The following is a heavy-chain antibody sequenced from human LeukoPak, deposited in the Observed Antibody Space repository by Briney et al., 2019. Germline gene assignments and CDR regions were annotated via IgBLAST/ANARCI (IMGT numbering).Heavy chain of an antibody. Sequence: GGSLTLSCAASGITFRSYGMHWVRQAPGKGLEWVAVISYDGSHKNYADSVKGRFSISRDTSKNTPYLQMNSLRADDTAVYYCAKGARGDAGTSIVGLNWFDPWGQGTLVTVSS. V-gene: IGHV3-30*18. CDR3: AKGARGDAGTSIVGLNWFDP. D-gene: IGHD2-15*01. CDR2: ISYDGSHK. CDR1: GITFRSYG. J-gene: IGHJ5*02.